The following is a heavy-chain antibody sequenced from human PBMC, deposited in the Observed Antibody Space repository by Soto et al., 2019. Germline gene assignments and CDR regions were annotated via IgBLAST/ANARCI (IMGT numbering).Heavy chain of an antibody. CDR2: INSDGSST. CDR1: GFTFSSYW. Sequence: GGSLRLSCAASGFTFSSYWMHWVRQAPGKGLVWVSRINSDGSSTSYADSVKGRFTISRDNAKNTLYLQMNSLRAEDTAVYYCARRYYDSSGYLFDYCGQGTLVTVYS. V-gene: IGHV3-74*01. J-gene: IGHJ4*02. CDR3: ARRYYDSSGYLFDY. D-gene: IGHD3-22*01.